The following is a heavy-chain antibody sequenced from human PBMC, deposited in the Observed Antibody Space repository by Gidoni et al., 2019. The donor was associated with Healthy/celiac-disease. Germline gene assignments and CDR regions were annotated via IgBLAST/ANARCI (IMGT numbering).Heavy chain of an antibody. V-gene: IGHV4-39*07. Sequence: QLQLQESGPGLVKPSGTLSPTCTVSGGSISSSSYYWGWIRQPPGKGLEWIGSIYYSGSTYYNPSLKSRVTISVDTSKNQFSLKLSSVTAADTAVYYCASTDSSGYYFDYWGQGTLVTVSS. J-gene: IGHJ4*02. CDR1: GGSISSSSYY. D-gene: IGHD3-22*01. CDR2: IYYSGST. CDR3: ASTDSSGYYFDY.